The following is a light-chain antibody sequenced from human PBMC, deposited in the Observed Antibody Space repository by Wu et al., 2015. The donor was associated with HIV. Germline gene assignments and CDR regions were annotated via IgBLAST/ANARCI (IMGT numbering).Light chain of an antibody. CDR3: QQYSDWPPLT. CDR2: GAS. V-gene: IGKV3-15*01. CDR1: QSVSSN. Sequence: EIVMTQSPATLSVSPGERATLSCRASQSVSSNLAWYQQKFGQAPRLLIYGASIRATGVPGRFSGTGSGTDFTLTISSMQSEDFAVYFCQQYSDWPPLTFGGGTKVEDQT. J-gene: IGKJ4*01.